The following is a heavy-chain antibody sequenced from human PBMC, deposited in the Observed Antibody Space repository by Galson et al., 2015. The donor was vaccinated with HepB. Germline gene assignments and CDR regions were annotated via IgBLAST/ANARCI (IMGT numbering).Heavy chain of an antibody. V-gene: IGHV3-23*01. J-gene: IGHJ4*02. CDR3: AKDMEMITFGGKPQFDY. CDR2: ISGSGGST. CDR1: GFTFSSYA. D-gene: IGHD3-16*01. Sequence: SLRLSCAASGFTFSSYAMSWVRQAPGKGLEWVSAISGSGGSTYYADSVKGRFTISRDNSKNTLYLQMNSLRAEDTAVYYCAKDMEMITFGGKPQFDYWGQGTLVTVSS.